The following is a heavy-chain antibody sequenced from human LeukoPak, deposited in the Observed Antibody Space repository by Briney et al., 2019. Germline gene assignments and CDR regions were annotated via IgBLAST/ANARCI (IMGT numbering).Heavy chain of an antibody. D-gene: IGHD3-22*01. V-gene: IGHV1-2*02. J-gene: IGHJ5*02. Sequence: ASVQVSCKASGYTFTDYYIHWVRQAPGRGLESMGWINSNSGGTNYAQKFQGRVTMTRDTSINTAYMELSSLTSDDTAVYYCARGHNSGYSNSLDPWGQGTLVTVSS. CDR3: ARGHNSGYSNSLDP. CDR1: GYTFTDYY. CDR2: INSNSGGT.